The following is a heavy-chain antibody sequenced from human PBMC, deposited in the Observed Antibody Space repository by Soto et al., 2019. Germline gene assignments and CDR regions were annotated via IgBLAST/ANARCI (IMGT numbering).Heavy chain of an antibody. CDR2: IYWDDDK. CDR3: AHKGPEDWPLDY. D-gene: IGHD3-9*01. CDR1: GFSLSTTGVG. V-gene: IGHV2-5*02. Sequence: GSGPTLVNPTQTLTLTCSFSGFSLSTTGVGVGWIRQPPGKALEWLALIYWDDDKRYNPSLNSRLTITKDTSKNQVVLAMTNMDPVDTGTYYCAHKGPEDWPLDYWGQGTLVTVSS. J-gene: IGHJ4*02.